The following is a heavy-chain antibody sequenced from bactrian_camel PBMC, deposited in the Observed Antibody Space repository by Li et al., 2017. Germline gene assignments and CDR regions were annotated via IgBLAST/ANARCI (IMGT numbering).Heavy chain of an antibody. CDR2: IAFGGMRT. CDR1: GFTYDTNC. V-gene: IGHV3S1*01. D-gene: IGHD5*01. J-gene: IGHJ4*01. CDR3: AADPRICAGYIPRVG. Sequence: HVQLVESGGDSVQAGGSLRLSCAASGFTYDTNCMGWFRQAPGKEREWVAAIAFGGMRTYNGDSVKGRFTIPQDSAKNTVYLQMNSLKPEDTGMYFCAADPRICAGYIPRVGWGRGTQVTVS.